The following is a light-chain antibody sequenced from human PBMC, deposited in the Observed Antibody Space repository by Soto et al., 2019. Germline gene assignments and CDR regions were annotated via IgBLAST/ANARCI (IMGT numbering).Light chain of an antibody. CDR1: QTISSY. Sequence: DIQMTQSPSSLSASVGDRVTITCRASQTISSYLTWYQQSPGKAPKLLIYAASSLQSGVPSRFSRSGSGTDFTLTISSLQPEDFATYYCQQTSNIPHPFGQGTKLEIK. J-gene: IGKJ2*01. V-gene: IGKV1-39*01. CDR3: QQTSNIPHP. CDR2: AAS.